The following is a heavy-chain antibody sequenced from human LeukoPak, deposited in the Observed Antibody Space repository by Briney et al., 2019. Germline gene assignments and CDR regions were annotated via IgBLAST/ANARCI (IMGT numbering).Heavy chain of an antibody. CDR2: IYYSGNT. J-gene: IGHJ4*02. V-gene: IGHV4-31*03. D-gene: IGHD3-3*01. CDR3: ARTITIFGALGYFDY. Sequence: SETLSLTCTVSGASISSGAYSWSWVRQHPGKGLEWIAYIYYSGNTYYNPSLKRRVTISVDTSKNQSSLKLSSVTAADTAVYYCARTITIFGALGYFDYWGQGTLVTVPS. CDR1: GASISSGAYS.